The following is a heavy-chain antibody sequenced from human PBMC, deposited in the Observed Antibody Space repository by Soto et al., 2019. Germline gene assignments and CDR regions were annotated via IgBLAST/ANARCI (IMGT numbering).Heavy chain of an antibody. CDR1: GFTFSSYA. J-gene: IGHJ6*02. CDR3: AKDVAAAGDSYYYYGMDV. V-gene: IGHV3-23*01. D-gene: IGHD6-13*01. CDR2: ISGSGGST. Sequence: GGSLRLSCAASGFTFSSYAMSWVRQAPGKGLEWVSAISGSGGSTYYADSVKGRSTISRDNSKNTLYLQMNSLRAEDTAVYYCAKDVAAAGDSYYYYGMDVWGQGTTVTVSS.